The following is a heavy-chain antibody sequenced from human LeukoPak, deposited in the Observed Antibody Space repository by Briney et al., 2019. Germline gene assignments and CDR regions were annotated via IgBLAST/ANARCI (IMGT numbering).Heavy chain of an antibody. J-gene: IGHJ4*02. CDR2: ISYDGSNK. CDR3: ARDGGADYGDAFDY. V-gene: IGHV3-30*14. Sequence: QTGGSLRLSCAASGFTFSTFVMHWVRQAPGKELEWVAVISYDGSNKYYAESVKGRFTISRDNSKNTLYLQMGSLRAEDMAVYYCARDGGADYGDAFDYWGQGTLVTVSS. D-gene: IGHD4-17*01. CDR1: GFTFSTFV.